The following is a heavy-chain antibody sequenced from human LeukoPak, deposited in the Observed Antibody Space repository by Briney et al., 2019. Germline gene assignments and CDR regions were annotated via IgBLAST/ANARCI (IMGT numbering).Heavy chain of an antibody. Sequence: GGSLRHSCAASGFTFSSYAMHWVRQAPGKGLEWVAVISYDGSNKYYADSVKGRFTISRDNSKNTLYLQMNSLRAEDTAVYYCGYSYGYGGQGTLVTVSS. V-gene: IGHV3-30-3*01. CDR3: GYSYGY. CDR2: ISYDGSNK. D-gene: IGHD5-18*01. CDR1: GFTFSSYA. J-gene: IGHJ4*02.